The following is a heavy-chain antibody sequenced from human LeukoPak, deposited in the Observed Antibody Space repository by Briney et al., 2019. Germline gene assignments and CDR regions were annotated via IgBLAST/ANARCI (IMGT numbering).Heavy chain of an antibody. CDR2: ISAYNGNT. J-gene: IGHJ4*02. Sequence: ASVKVSCKASGGTFSSYAISWVRQAPGQGLEWMGWISAYNGNTNYAQKLQGRVTMTTDTSTSTAYMELRSLRSDDTAVYYCARDGSGSYYNNFDYWGQGTLVTVSS. D-gene: IGHD3-10*01. V-gene: IGHV1-18*01. CDR1: GGTFSSYA. CDR3: ARDGSGSYYNNFDY.